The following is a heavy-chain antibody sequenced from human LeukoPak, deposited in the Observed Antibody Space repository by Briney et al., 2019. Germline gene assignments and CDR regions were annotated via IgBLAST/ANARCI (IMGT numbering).Heavy chain of an antibody. V-gene: IGHV4-39*07. Sequence: SETLSLTCTVSGGSISSSSYYWGWIRQPPGKGLEWIGSIYYSGSTYYNPSLKSRVTISVDTSKNQFSLKLSSVTAADTAVYYCARDAGSELRGYCSGGSCHGAYWGQGTLVTVSS. J-gene: IGHJ4*02. D-gene: IGHD2-15*01. CDR3: ARDAGSELRGYCSGGSCHGAY. CDR1: GGSISSSSYY. CDR2: IYYSGST.